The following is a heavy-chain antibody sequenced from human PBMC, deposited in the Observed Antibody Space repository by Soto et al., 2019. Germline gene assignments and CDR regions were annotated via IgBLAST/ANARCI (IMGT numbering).Heavy chain of an antibody. CDR1: GYTVNSYA. CDR3: ARVGYCNTANCLFYYYHYGMDV. J-gene: IGHJ6*02. V-gene: IGHV1-69*13. Sequence: GASVKVSGKASGYTVNSYAISCVRQAPGQVLQWMGGIIPIFHTANYAQKFQARVTMTADESASTAYMELSGLRSEDTAVYYCARVGYCNTANCLFYYYHYGMDVWGQGTTVTVSS. D-gene: IGHD2-15*01. CDR2: IIPIFHTA.